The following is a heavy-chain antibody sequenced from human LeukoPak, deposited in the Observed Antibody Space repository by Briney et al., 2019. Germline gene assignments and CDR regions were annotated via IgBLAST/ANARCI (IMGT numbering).Heavy chain of an antibody. J-gene: IGHJ4*02. D-gene: IGHD4-17*01. Sequence: SETLSLTCTVSGGSISSSSYYWGWIRQPPGKGLEWIGSIYYSGSTYYNPSLKSRVTISVDTSKNQFSLKLSSVAAADTAVYYCARHFIARTYGDYPWGYFDYWGQGTLVTVSS. V-gene: IGHV4-39*01. CDR2: IYYSGST. CDR3: ARHFIARTYGDYPWGYFDY. CDR1: GGSISSSSYY.